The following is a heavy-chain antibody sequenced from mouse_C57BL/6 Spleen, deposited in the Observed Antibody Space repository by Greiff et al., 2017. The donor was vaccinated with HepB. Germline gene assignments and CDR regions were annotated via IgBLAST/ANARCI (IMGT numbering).Heavy chain of an antibody. CDR3: ARGRYAMDY. J-gene: IGHJ4*01. CDR1: GYTFTSYW. Sequence: QVQLKQSGAELVKPGASVKMSCKASGYTFTSYWITWVKQRPGQGLEWIGDIYPGSGSTNYNEKFKSKATLTVDTSSSTAYMQLSGLTAEDSAVYCCARGRYAMDYWGQGTSVTVSS. CDR2: IYPGSGST. V-gene: IGHV1-55*01.